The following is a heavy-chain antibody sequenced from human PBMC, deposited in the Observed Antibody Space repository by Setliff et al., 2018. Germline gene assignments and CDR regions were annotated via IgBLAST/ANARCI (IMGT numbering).Heavy chain of an antibody. D-gene: IGHD2-8*01. Sequence: QPGGSLRLSCVGSGITFSSYDMSWVRLAPGRGLEWVSVFTGGPAGGNTFYADSVRGRFTISRDTSKNTLFPQMDRLRAEDTALYYCAPHPNLNGDFWGQGTLVTVSS. CDR2: FTGGPAGGNT. V-gene: IGHV3-23*01. CDR3: APHPNLNGDF. CDR1: GITFSSYD. J-gene: IGHJ4*02.